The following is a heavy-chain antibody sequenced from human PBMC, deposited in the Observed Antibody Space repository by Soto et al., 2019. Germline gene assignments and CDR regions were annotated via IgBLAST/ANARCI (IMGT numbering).Heavy chain of an antibody. CDR2: IYYSGST. CDR1: GGSISSGGYY. J-gene: IGHJ5*02. Sequence: SETLSLTCTVSGGSISSGGYYWSWIRQHPGKGLEWIGYIYYSGSTYYNPSLKSRVTISVDTSKNQFSLKLSSVTAADTAVYYWGREDSSVYSPFDTWGQETVLTFSS. V-gene: IGHV4-31*03. D-gene: IGHD3-22*01. CDR3: GREDSSVYSPFDT.